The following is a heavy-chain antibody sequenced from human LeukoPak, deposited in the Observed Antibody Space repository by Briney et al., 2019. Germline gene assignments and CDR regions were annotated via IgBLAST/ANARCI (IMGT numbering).Heavy chain of an antibody. CDR3: AKASGFSVLLYAFDI. V-gene: IGHV3-23*01. J-gene: IGHJ3*02. CDR2: ISGSGGST. Sequence: GGSLRLSCAASGFTFSSYGMHWVRQAPGKGLEWVSAISGSGGSTYYADSVKGRFTISRDNSKNTLYLQMNSLRAEDTAVYYCAKASGFSVLLYAFDIWGQGTMVTVSS. CDR1: GFTFSSYG. D-gene: IGHD3-22*01.